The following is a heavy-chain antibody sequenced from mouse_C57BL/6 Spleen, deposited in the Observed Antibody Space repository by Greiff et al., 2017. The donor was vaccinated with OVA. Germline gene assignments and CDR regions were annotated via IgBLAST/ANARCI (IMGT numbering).Heavy chain of an antibody. J-gene: IGHJ3*01. Sequence: QVQLQQSGPELVKPGASVKISCKASGYAFSSSWMNWVKQRPGKGLEWIGRIYPGDGDTKYNGKFKGKATLTADKSSSTAYMQLSSLTSEDSAVYFCAREGYYGSSEEFAYWGQGTLVTVSA. D-gene: IGHD1-1*01. CDR3: AREGYYGSSEEFAY. CDR2: IYPGDGDT. V-gene: IGHV1-82*01. CDR1: GYAFSSSW.